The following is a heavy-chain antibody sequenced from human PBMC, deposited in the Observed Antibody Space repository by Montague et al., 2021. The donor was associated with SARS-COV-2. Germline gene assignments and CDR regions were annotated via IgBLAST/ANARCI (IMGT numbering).Heavy chain of an antibody. J-gene: IGHJ6*02. Sequence: SLRLSCAASGFTFSSYAMHWVRQAPGKGLEWVPVISYDGSNKYYPDSVKGRFTISRDNSKNTLYLEMNSLRAEDTAVYYCARELTYYGMDVWGQGTTVTVSS. V-gene: IGHV3-30-3*01. CDR3: ARELTYYGMDV. D-gene: IGHD2-21*02. CDR2: ISYDGSNK. CDR1: GFTFSSYA.